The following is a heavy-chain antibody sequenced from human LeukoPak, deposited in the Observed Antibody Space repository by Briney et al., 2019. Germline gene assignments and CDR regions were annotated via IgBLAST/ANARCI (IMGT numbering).Heavy chain of an antibody. Sequence: SETLSLTCTVSGGSISTTNYYWGWIRQSPGKGLEWFGCVYHSGSTYYNPSVKSRVTISVDTSKNQFSLKLSSVTAADTAVYYCASVHTNYDFWSGTHTFDYWGQGTLVTVSS. V-gene: IGHV4-39*07. CDR2: VYHSGST. CDR3: ASVHTNYDFWSGTHTFDY. D-gene: IGHD3-3*01. CDR1: GGSISTTNYY. J-gene: IGHJ4*02.